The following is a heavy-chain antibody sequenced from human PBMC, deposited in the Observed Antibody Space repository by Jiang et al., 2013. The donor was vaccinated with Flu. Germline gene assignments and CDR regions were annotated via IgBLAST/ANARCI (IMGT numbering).Heavy chain of an antibody. CDR3: AGTTWGYYYYGMDV. J-gene: IGHJ6*02. Sequence: MGIINPSGGSTSYAQKFQGRVTMTRDTSTSTVYMELSSLRSEDTAVYYCAGTTWGYYYYGMDVWGQGTTVTVSS. V-gene: IGHV1-46*01. CDR2: INPSGGST. D-gene: IGHD1-1*01.